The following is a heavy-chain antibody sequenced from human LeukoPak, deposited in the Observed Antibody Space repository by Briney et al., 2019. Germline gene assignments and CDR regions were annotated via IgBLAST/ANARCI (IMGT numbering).Heavy chain of an antibody. D-gene: IGHD2-2*01. Sequence: PSETLSLTCTVSGGSISSSSYYWGWIRQPPGKGLEWIGSIYYSGSTYYNPSLKSRVTISVDTSKNQFSLKLSSVTAADTAVYYCARVIKYQLLCYFDYWGQGTLVTVSS. J-gene: IGHJ4*02. CDR1: GGSISSSSYY. V-gene: IGHV4-39*07. CDR2: IYYSGST. CDR3: ARVIKYQLLCYFDY.